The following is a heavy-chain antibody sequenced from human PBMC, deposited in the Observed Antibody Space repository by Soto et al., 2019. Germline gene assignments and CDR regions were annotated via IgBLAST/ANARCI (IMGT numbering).Heavy chain of an antibody. CDR3: ARTLGFLEWVPKPPQETHYYYGMDV. CDR2: TYYRSKWYN. CDR1: GDSVSSNSAA. D-gene: IGHD3-3*01. J-gene: IGHJ6*02. Sequence: PSQTLSLTCAISGDSVSSNSAAWNWIRQSPSRGLEWLGRTYYRSKWYNDYAVSVKSRITINPDTSKNQFSLQLNSVTPEDTAVYYCARTLGFLEWVPKPPQETHYYYGMDVWGQGTTVTVSS. V-gene: IGHV6-1*01.